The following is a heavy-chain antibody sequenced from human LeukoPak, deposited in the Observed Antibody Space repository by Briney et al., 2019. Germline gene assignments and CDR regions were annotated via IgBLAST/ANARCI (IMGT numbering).Heavy chain of an antibody. V-gene: IGHV1-69*13. CDR2: IIPILGTA. CDR1: GGTFISYA. CDR3: ARSGGSCSSCVYY. J-gene: IGHJ4*02. D-gene: IGHD2-15*01. Sequence: SVKVSCKTSGGTFISYAISWVRQAPGQGLEWMGGIIPILGTANYAQKFQGKVTITADESTSTAYMELSSLRSEDTAVYYCARSGGSCSSCVYYWGQGTLVTVSS.